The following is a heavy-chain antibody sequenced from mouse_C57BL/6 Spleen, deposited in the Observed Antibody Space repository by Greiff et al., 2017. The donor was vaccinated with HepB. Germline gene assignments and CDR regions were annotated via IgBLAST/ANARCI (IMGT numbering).Heavy chain of an antibody. CDR3: ARYPPGGYFDV. CDR1: GFTFTDYY. CDR2: IRNKANGYTT. V-gene: IGHV7-3*01. J-gene: IGHJ1*03. Sequence: EVHLVESGGGLVQPGGSLSLSCAASGFTFTDYYMSWVRQPPGKALEWLGFIRNKANGYTTEYSASVKGRFTISRDNSQSILYLQMNALRAEDSATYYCARYPPGGYFDVWGTGTTVTVSS.